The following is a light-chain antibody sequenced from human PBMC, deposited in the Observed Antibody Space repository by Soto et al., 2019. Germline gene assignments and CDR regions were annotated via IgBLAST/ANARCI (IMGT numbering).Light chain of an antibody. Sequence: QSALTQPASVSGSLGQSITISCTGTSSDVGGYNYVSWYQQHPGKVPKLMIYEVNNRPSGVSNRFSGPKSANTASLTISGLQADDEADYYCSSFTSSSTQVFGGGTKLTVL. V-gene: IGLV2-14*01. J-gene: IGLJ3*02. CDR1: SSDVGGYNY. CDR3: SSFTSSSTQV. CDR2: EVN.